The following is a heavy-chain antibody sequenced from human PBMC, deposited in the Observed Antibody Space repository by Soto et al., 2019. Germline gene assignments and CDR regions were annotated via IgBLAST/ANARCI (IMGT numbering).Heavy chain of an antibody. J-gene: IGHJ6*02. CDR2: IWYDGSNK. CDR1: GFTFSSYG. CDR3: ARSIAAAGSFGPYYYYGMDV. Sequence: QVQLVESGGGVVQPGRSLRLSCAASGFTFSSYGMHWVRQAPGKGLEWVAVIWYDGSNKYYADSVKGRFTISRDNSKNQLYLQMNSLRAEDTAVYYCARSIAAAGSFGPYYYYGMDVWGQGTTVTVSS. V-gene: IGHV3-33*01. D-gene: IGHD6-13*01.